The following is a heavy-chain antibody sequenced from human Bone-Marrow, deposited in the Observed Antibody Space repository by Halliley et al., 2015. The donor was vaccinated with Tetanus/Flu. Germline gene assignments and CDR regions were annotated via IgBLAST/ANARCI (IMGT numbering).Heavy chain of an antibody. J-gene: IGHJ4*02. CDR3: AKDQHPRSGSYPYY. D-gene: IGHD1-26*01. Sequence: SLRLSCAASGFTFSGYGMHWVRQAPGKGLEWVALISYDGSNKYYADSVKGRFTISRDNSQNTLYVQMNSLRAEDTAVYYCAKDQHPRSGSYPYYWGQGTLVTVSS. CDR2: ISYDGSNK. V-gene: IGHV3-30*18. CDR1: GFTFSGYG.